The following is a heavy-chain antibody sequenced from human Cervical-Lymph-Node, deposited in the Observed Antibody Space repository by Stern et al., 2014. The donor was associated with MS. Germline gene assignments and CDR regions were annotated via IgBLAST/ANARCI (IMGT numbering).Heavy chain of an antibody. CDR1: GYNFNACY. Sequence: VQLVESGAEVKNPGASVRVSCKTSGYNFNACYLHWVRQAPGQGLEWMGWINPRTGGTKFAQQFQGRVTMTRDTPITTAYMELTMLRSDDTAVYYCARDRGLGVVVAADLDSWGQGSLVTVPS. J-gene: IGHJ4*02. V-gene: IGHV1-2*02. D-gene: IGHD2-15*01. CDR3: ARDRGLGVVVAADLDS. CDR2: INPRTGGT.